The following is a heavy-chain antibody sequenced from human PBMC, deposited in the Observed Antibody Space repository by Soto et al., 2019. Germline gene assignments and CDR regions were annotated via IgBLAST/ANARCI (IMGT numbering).Heavy chain of an antibody. D-gene: IGHD6-19*01. J-gene: IGHJ4*02. CDR2: IYYSGST. CDR3: ARRPIHEAGKVFDY. Sequence: PSETLSLTCTVSGGSISSSSYYWGWIRQPPGKGLEWIGSIYYSGSTYYNPSLKSRVTISVDTSKNQFSLKLSSVTAADTAVYYCARRPIHEAGKVFDYWGQGTLVTVSS. CDR1: GGSISSSSYY. V-gene: IGHV4-39*01.